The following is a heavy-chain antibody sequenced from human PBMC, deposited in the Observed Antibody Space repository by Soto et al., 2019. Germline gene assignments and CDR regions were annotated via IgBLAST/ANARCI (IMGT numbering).Heavy chain of an antibody. CDR1: GASIGTNNW. CDR2: VSHSGTT. CDR3: AVPGDGDFDY. V-gene: IGHV4-4*02. Sequence: QVQLQESCPGLVETSGTLSLTCAVSGASIGTNNWWSWVRQPPGKGLEWIGEVSHSGTTNCNPSLKSRVTISIDNSTTPVSLRLTSMTAADTAVYYCAVPGDGDFDYWSKGTQVTVSS. J-gene: IGHJ4*02.